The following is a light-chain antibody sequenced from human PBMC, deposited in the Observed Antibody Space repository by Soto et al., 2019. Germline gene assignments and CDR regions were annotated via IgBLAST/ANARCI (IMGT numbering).Light chain of an antibody. CDR3: QQYNSYSLYT. CDR1: QSISSW. V-gene: IGKV1-5*01. Sequence: DIPMTQSPSTLSASVGDRVTITCRASQSISSWLAWYQQKPGKAPKLLIYDASSLESGVPSRFSGSGSGTEFTLTISSLQPDDFATYYCQQYNSYSLYTFGQGTQLEIK. CDR2: DAS. J-gene: IGKJ2*01.